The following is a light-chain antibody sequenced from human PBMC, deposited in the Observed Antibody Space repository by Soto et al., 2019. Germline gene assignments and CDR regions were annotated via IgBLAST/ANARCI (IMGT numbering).Light chain of an antibody. CDR1: QDITKY. J-gene: IGKJ4*01. Sequence: DIQMTQSPSSLSASVGDRVTITCQASQDITKYLNWFQQRPGRAPKLLIYDVSNLEVGVPSRFSGSGSGTDFSLTINGLQPEDSATYYCQQYDSVPLTFGGGTKVEIK. CDR2: DVS. V-gene: IGKV1-33*01. CDR3: QQYDSVPLT.